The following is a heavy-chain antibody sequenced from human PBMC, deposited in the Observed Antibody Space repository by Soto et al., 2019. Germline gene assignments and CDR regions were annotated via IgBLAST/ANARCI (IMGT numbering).Heavy chain of an antibody. V-gene: IGHV4-59*01. CDR3: ARVWGGAFDI. CDR1: GGSISSYY. J-gene: IGHJ3*02. CDR2: IYYSRST. Sequence: QVQLQESGPGLVKPSETLSLTCTVSGGSISSYYWSWIRQPPGKGLEWIGYIYYSRSTNYNPSLKSRVTISVDTSKNQFSLKLISVTAADTEVYYCARVWGGAFDIWGQGTMVTVSS. D-gene: IGHD3-10*01.